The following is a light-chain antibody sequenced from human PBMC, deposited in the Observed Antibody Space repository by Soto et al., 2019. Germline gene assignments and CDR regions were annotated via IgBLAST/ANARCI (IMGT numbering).Light chain of an antibody. CDR2: DVS. CDR1: SSDVGGYNY. CDR3: SSYTSSSTPNWV. V-gene: IGLV2-14*01. J-gene: IGLJ3*02. Sequence: QSALTQPASVSGSPGQSITISCTGTSSDVGGYNYVSWYQQHPGKAPKLMIYDVSNRPSGVSNRFSGSKSGNTASLTISGLQAEDEADYYCSSYTSSSTPNWVFGRGTKVTVL.